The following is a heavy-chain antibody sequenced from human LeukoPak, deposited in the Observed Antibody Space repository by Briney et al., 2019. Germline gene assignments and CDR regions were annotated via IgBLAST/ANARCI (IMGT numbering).Heavy chain of an antibody. J-gene: IGHJ4*02. CDR3: ARWDTAMVTFDY. V-gene: IGHV4-59*01. D-gene: IGHD5-18*01. Sequence: SETLSLTCTVSGGSISSYYWSWIRQPPGKGLEWIGYIYYSGSTYYNPSLKSRVTISVDTSKNQFSLKLSSVTAADTAVYYCARWDTAMVTFDYWGQGTLVTVSS. CDR2: IYYSGST. CDR1: GGSISSYY.